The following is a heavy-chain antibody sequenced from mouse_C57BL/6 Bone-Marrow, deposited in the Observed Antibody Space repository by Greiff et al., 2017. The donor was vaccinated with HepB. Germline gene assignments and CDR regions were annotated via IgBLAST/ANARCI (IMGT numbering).Heavy chain of an antibody. V-gene: IGHV5-15*01. D-gene: IGHD4-1*01. Sequence: DVKLVESGGGLVQPGGSLKLSCAASGFTFSDYGMAWVRQAPRKGPEWVAFISNLAYSIYYADTVTGRFTISRENAKNTLYLEMSSLRSEDTAMYYCARQGDWDSWFAYWGQGTLVTVSA. J-gene: IGHJ3*01. CDR2: ISNLAYSI. CDR3: ARQGDWDSWFAY. CDR1: GFTFSDYG.